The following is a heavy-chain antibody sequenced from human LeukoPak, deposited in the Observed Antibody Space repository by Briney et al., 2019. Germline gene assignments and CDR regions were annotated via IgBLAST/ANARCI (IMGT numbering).Heavy chain of an antibody. CDR3: ARDRSGSSGYYYAGSDH. CDR1: GYTFTGYY. D-gene: IGHD3-22*01. J-gene: IGHJ4*02. V-gene: IGHV1-2*02. CDR2: INPNSGGT. Sequence: ASVKVSCKASGYTFTGYYMHWVRQAPGQGLEWMGWINPNSGGTNYAQKFQGRVTMTRDTSISTAYMELSRLRSEDTAVYYCARDRSGSSGYYYAGSDHWGQGTLVTVSS.